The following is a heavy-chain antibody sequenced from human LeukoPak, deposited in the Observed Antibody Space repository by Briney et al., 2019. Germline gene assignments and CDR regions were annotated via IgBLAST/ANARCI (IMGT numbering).Heavy chain of an antibody. CDR3: ASSGWFDP. J-gene: IGHJ5*02. Sequence: PSGTLRLSCTASGVTFSSYSMNWVRQAPGKGLEWVSSISSNTSYIYYADSVKGQFTISRDNAKNTLYLQMNSLRAEDTAVYYCASSGWFDPWGQGTLVTVSS. CDR1: GVTFSSYS. CDR2: ISSNTSYI. D-gene: IGHD6-25*01. V-gene: IGHV3-21*01.